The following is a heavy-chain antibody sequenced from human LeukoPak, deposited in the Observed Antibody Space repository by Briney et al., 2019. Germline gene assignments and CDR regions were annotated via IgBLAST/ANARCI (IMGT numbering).Heavy chain of an antibody. CDR2: IYYSGST. D-gene: IGHD5-12*01. CDR3: ARERLKSGYKDY. J-gene: IGHJ4*02. CDR1: GGSISSSNYY. Sequence: SETLSLTCSASGGSISSSNYYWGWIRQPPGKGLEWIGSIYYSGSTYYNPSLKSRVTISVDTSKNQFSLKVTSVTAADTAVYYCARERLKSGYKDYWGQGTLVTVSS. V-gene: IGHV4-39*07.